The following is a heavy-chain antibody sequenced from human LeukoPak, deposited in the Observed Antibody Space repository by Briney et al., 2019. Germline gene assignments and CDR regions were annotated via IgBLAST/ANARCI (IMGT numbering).Heavy chain of an antibody. CDR3: ARDSGYYDILTGYPLPVGYFDY. J-gene: IGHJ4*02. D-gene: IGHD3-9*01. V-gene: IGHV1-69*05. CDR1: GGTFSSYA. Sequence: SAKVSCKASGGTFSSYAISWVRQAPGQGLEWMGGIIPIFGTANYAQKFQGRVTITTDESTSTAYMELSSLRSEDTAVYYCARDSGYYDILTGYPLPVGYFDYWGQGTLVTVSS. CDR2: IIPIFGTA.